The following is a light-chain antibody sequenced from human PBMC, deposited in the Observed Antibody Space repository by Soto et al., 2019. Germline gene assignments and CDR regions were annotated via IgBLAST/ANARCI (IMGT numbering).Light chain of an antibody. Sequence: DIHMTQSPSSLSASVGDRVAITCRASQPINDYLDWYRQAPGKAPTLLIYSASSLRSGVPSRFSGRGYGTNFTLIISSLQPEDFATYYCQQTYTTPPETFGPGT. V-gene: IGKV1-39*01. CDR1: QPINDY. CDR3: QQTYTTPPET. CDR2: SAS. J-gene: IGKJ3*01.